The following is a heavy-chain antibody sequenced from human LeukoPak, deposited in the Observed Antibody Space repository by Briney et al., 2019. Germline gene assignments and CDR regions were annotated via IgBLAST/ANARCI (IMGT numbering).Heavy chain of an antibody. CDR3: ARPDSSGYQGGAFDI. CDR1: GYIFTSYY. V-gene: IGHV1-46*01. J-gene: IGHJ3*02. Sequence: ASVKVSCKAFGYIFTSYYMHWVRQAPGQGLEWMGIINPSGDYTTYAQKFQGRVTMTRDTPTSTVYMELSSLRSEDTAVYYCARPDSSGYQGGAFDIWGQGTMVTVSS. D-gene: IGHD3-22*01. CDR2: INPSGDYT.